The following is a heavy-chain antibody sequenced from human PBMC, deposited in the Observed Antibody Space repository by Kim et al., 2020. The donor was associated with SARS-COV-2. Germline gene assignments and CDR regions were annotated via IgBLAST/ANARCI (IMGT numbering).Heavy chain of an antibody. J-gene: IGHJ1*01. V-gene: IGHV3-23*01. D-gene: IGHD6-19*01. Sequence: GGSLRLSCAASGFTFSTHGMTWVRQAPGKGLECVSGINGGGSSTYYADSVKGRFTISRDNSKNMLYLQMNSLRAEDTAVYYCARGLKILVAGKMGYWGQGPRVTVSS. CDR1: GFTFSTHG. CDR2: INGGGSST. CDR3: ARGLKILVAGKMGY.